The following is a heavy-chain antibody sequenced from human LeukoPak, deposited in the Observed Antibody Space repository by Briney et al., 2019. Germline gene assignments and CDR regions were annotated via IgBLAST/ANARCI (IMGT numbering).Heavy chain of an antibody. CDR2: IYYSGST. V-gene: IGHV4-59*11. J-gene: IGHJ4*02. CDR1: GGSISSHY. Sequence: PSETLSLTCTVSGGSISSHYWSWIRQPPGKGLEWIGYIYYSGSTNYNPSLKSRVTISVDTSKSQFSLKLSSVTAADTAVYYCARALGIVGAFDYWGQGTLVTVSS. D-gene: IGHD1-26*01. CDR3: ARALGIVGAFDY.